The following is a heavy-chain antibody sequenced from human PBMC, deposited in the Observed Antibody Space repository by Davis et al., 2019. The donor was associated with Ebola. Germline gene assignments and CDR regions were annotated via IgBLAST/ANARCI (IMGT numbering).Heavy chain of an antibody. Sequence: GESLKISCAASGFTFSSYGMHWVRQAPGKGLEWVAVIWYDGSNKYYADSVKGRFTISRDNSKNTLYLQMNSLRAEDTAVYYCAKGGYFLVRDAFDIWGQGTMVTVSS. D-gene: IGHD2/OR15-2a*01. V-gene: IGHV3-30*02. CDR2: IWYDGSNK. CDR1: GFTFSSYG. J-gene: IGHJ3*02. CDR3: AKGGYFLVRDAFDI.